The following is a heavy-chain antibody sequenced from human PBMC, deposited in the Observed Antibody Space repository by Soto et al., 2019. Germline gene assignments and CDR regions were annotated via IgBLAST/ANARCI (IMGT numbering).Heavy chain of an antibody. D-gene: IGHD3-3*01. Sequence: SVKVSCKASGFTFTSSAVQWVRQARGQRLEWIGWIVVGSGNTNYAQKFQERVTITRDMSTSTAYMELSSLRSEDTAVYYCAADHDFWSGYTFDYWGQGTLVTVSS. J-gene: IGHJ4*02. CDR1: GFTFTSSA. CDR3: AADHDFWSGYTFDY. CDR2: IVVGSGNT. V-gene: IGHV1-58*01.